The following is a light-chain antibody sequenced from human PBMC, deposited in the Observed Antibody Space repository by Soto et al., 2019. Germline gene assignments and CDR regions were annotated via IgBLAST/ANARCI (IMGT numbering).Light chain of an antibody. Sequence: EIVLTQSPGTLSLSPGERATLSCRTSQSVDSSYLAWYQKKPAQAPRLLIYGASSSATGIPDRFSGSGSGTDFTLTISRLEPEDFAVYYCQQYGSLPRTFGQGTKVEIK. CDR3: QQYGSLPRT. CDR2: GAS. J-gene: IGKJ1*01. CDR1: QSVDSSY. V-gene: IGKV3-20*01.